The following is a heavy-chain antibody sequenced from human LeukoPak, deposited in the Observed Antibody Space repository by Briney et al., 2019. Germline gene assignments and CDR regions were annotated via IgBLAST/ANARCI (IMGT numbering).Heavy chain of an antibody. CDR1: GFTFSSYA. V-gene: IGHV3-30-3*01. CDR2: ISYDGSNK. D-gene: IGHD3-10*01. CDR3: ARDGRGGFLDQ. J-gene: IGHJ4*02. Sequence: GGSLRLSCAASGFTFSSYAMHWVRQAPGKGLEWVAVISYDGSNKYYADSVKGRFTISRDNAKNSVYLELNSLRVEDTAVYFCARDGRGGFLDQWGQGTLVTVSS.